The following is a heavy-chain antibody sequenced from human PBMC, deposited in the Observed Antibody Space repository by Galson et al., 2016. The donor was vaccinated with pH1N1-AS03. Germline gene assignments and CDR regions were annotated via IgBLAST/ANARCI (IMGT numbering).Heavy chain of an antibody. CDR1: GFTFSNCG. J-gene: IGHJ6*02. D-gene: IGHD2-2*01. V-gene: IGHV3-23*01. CDR3: SKEGPPALRFYYAMDV. Sequence: SLRLSCAASGFTFSNCGMSWVRQAPGKGLEWVAGISGSGEGTYYLDSVKGRFTISRDNSKNTVYLQMNSLRVEDTAVYYCSKEGPPALRFYYAMDVWGHGTTVTVSS. CDR2: ISGSGEGT.